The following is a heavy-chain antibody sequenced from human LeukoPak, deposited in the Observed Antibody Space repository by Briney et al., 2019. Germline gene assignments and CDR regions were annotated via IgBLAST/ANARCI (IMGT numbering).Heavy chain of an antibody. CDR3: AKSIAAAITGYYYGMDV. CDR2: MNPNSGNT. Sequence: ASVKVSCKASGYTFTSYDINWVRQATGQGLEWMGWMNPNSGNTGYAQKFQGRVTMTRNTSISTAYMELSSLRSEDTAVYYCAKSIAAAITGYYYGMDVWGQGTTVTVSS. V-gene: IGHV1-8*01. J-gene: IGHJ6*02. CDR1: GYTFTSYD. D-gene: IGHD6-13*01.